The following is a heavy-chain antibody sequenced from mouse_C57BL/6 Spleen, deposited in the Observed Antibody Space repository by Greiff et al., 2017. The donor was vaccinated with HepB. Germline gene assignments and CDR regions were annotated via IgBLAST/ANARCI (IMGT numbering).Heavy chain of an antibody. CDR1: GYTFTSYW. D-gene: IGHD2-4*01. J-gene: IGHJ2*01. V-gene: IGHV1-50*01. CDR3: LIYDYDDGYFDY. Sequence: QVQLQQPGAELVKPGASVKLSCKASGYTFTSYWMQWVKQRPGQGLEWIGEIDPSDSYTNYNQKFKGKATLTVDTSSSTAYMQLSSLTSEDSAVYYCLIYDYDDGYFDYWGQGTTLTVSS. CDR2: IDPSDSYT.